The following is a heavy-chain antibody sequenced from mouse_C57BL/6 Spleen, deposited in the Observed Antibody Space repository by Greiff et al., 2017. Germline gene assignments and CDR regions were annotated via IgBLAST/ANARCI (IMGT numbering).Heavy chain of an antibody. CDR1: GFTFTDYY. J-gene: IGHJ2*01. Sequence: EVHLVESGGGLVQPGGSLSLSCAASGFTFTDYYMSWVRQPPGKALEWLGFIRNKANGYTTEYSASVKGRFTISRDNSQSILYLQMNALRAEDSATYYCARYATTDYFDYWGQGTTLTVSS. V-gene: IGHV7-3*01. CDR2: IRNKANGYTT. CDR3: ARYATTDYFDY.